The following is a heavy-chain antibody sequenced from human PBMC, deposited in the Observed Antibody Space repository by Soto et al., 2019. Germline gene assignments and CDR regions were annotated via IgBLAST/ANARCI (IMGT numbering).Heavy chain of an antibody. J-gene: IGHJ4*02. CDR1: GFTFDDYA. D-gene: IGHD3-10*01. Sequence: EVQLVESGGGLVQPGRSLRLSCAASGFTFDDYAMHWVRQAPGKGLEWVSGISWNSGSIGYADSVKGRFTISRDNAKRSLDLQRNSLRAEDTALYYCAKDIGSGIGYCDYWGQGTLVTVSS. CDR2: ISWNSGSI. V-gene: IGHV3-9*01. CDR3: AKDIGSGIGYCDY.